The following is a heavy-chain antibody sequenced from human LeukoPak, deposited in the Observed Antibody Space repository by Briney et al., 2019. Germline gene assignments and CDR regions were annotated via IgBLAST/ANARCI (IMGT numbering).Heavy chain of an antibody. CDR3: SKAPDHYYDNSELYFFDY. CDR1: GFTFSSYV. V-gene: IGHV3-23*01. CDR2: INGNGGST. Sequence: GGSLRLSCAASGFTFSSYVMSWVRQAPGKGLEWVSAINGNGGSTYHADSVKGRFTISRDNSKNTLYLQMNSLRAADPAVYYCSKAPDHYYDNSELYFFDYWGQGTPVTVPS. J-gene: IGHJ4*01. D-gene: IGHD3-22*01.